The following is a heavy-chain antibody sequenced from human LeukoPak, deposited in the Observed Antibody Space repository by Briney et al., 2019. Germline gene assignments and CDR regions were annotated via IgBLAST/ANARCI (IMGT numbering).Heavy chain of an antibody. V-gene: IGHV3-20*04. CDR2: INWNGGST. J-gene: IGHJ6*03. CDR1: GFTFDDYG. CDR3: ARVVGGWNYYYYYMDV. Sequence: GGSLRLSCAASGFTFDDYGMSWVRQAPGKGLEWVSGINWNGGSTGYADSVKGRFTISRDNAKNSLYLQMNSLRAEDTALYYCARVVGGWNYYYYYMDVWGKGTTVTVSS. D-gene: IGHD6-19*01.